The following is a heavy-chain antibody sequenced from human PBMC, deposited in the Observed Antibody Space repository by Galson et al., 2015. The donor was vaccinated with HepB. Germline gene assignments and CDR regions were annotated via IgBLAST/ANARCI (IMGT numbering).Heavy chain of an antibody. J-gene: IGHJ4*02. CDR3: AISVSELGYFDY. CDR2: ISYDGSNK. CDR1: GFTFSSYA. Sequence: SLRLSCAASGFTFSSYAMHWVRQAPGKGLEWVAVISYDGSNKYYADSVKGRFTISRDNSKNTLYLQMNSLRAEDTAVYYCAISVSELGYFDYWGQGTLVTVSS. V-gene: IGHV3-30-3*01. D-gene: IGHD1-7*01.